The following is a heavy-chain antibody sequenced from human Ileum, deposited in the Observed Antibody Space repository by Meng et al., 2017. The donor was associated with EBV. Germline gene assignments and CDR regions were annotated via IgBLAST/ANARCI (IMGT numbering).Heavy chain of an antibody. Sequence: QLQLQESGPGLVKPSETLSLTCTVSGGPINSSSYYWGWIRQPPGKGLEWIGSIYYSGRTYYNPSLKSRVTISVDTSKNQFSLKLSSVTAADMAVYYCARPIAAAGWFDPWGQGTLVTVSS. CDR3: ARPIAAAGWFDP. J-gene: IGHJ5*02. CDR2: IYYSGRT. D-gene: IGHD6-13*01. V-gene: IGHV4-39*01. CDR1: GGPINSSSYY.